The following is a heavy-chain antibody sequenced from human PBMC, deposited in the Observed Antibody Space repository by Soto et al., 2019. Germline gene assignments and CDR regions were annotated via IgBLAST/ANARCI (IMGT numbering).Heavy chain of an antibody. CDR2: ISAYNGNT. Sequence: ASVKVSCKASGYTFTSYGISWVRQAPGQGLEWMGWISAYNGNTNYAQKLQGRVTMTTDTSTSTAYMELRSLRSDDTAVYNCARVYDFGVVITIHNWFDPWGQGTLVTGSS. V-gene: IGHV1-18*01. D-gene: IGHD3-3*01. J-gene: IGHJ5*02. CDR3: ARVYDFGVVITIHNWFDP. CDR1: GYTFTSYG.